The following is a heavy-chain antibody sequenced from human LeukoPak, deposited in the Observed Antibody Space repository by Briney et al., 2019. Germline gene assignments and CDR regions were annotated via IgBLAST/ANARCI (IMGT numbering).Heavy chain of an antibody. J-gene: IGHJ4*02. Sequence: GASVKVSCKVSGYTLTELSMHWVRQAPGKGLEWIGRFDPEDGDTIYAQKFQGRVTMTADTSRDTVYMELSSLRSEDTAVYYCAKEGDYDILTGYPRGIDYWGQGTLVTVSS. V-gene: IGHV1-24*01. CDR1: GYTLTELS. CDR2: FDPEDGDT. CDR3: AKEGDYDILTGYPRGIDY. D-gene: IGHD3-9*01.